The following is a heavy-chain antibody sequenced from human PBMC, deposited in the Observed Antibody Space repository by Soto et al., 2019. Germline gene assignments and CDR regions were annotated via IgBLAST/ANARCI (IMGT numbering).Heavy chain of an antibody. CDR1: GGSISSGGYY. D-gene: IGHD4-4*01. J-gene: IGHJ5*02. CDR3: ASVTTADPRFDP. Sequence: PSETLSLTCTVSGGSISSGGYYWSWIRQHPGKGLEWIGYIYYSGSTYYNPSLKSRVTISVDTSKNQFSLKLSSVTAADTAVYYCASVTTADPRFDPWGQGTLVTVSS. V-gene: IGHV4-31*03. CDR2: IYYSGST.